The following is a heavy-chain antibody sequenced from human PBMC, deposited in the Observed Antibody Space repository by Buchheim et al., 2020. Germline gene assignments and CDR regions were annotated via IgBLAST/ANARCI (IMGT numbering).Heavy chain of an antibody. Sequence: QVQLQESGPGPVKPSETLSLTCTVSGASISGPYWSWIRQSPGKGPEWIAYIHHSGATDSNPSLKSRVTISIDTSNNQFSLKLRSVTTADTAVYYCVKDRRDGFNYVDSWGQGTL. CDR1: GASISGPY. CDR2: IHHSGAT. CDR3: VKDRRDGFNYVDS. J-gene: IGHJ4*02. D-gene: IGHD5-24*01. V-gene: IGHV4-59*11.